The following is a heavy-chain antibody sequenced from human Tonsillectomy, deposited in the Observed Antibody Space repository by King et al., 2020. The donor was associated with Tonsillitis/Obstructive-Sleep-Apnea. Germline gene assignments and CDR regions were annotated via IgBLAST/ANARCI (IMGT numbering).Heavy chain of an antibody. CDR2: IDHSGST. Sequence: VQLQQWGAGLLRPSETLSLTCAVYGGSFSGYYWSWIRQPPGKGLEWIGEIDHSGSTNYNPSLKSRLTISADTSKTQFSLKLSSVTAADTAVYYCAREITTDAFDIWGLGTMVTVSS. CDR1: GGSFSGYY. J-gene: IGHJ3*02. D-gene: IGHD3-3*01. CDR3: AREITTDAFDI. V-gene: IGHV4-34*01.